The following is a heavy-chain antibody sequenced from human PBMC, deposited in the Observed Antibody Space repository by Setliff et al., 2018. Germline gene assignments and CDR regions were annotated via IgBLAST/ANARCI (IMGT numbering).Heavy chain of an antibody. CDR1: GYMFTTYG. CDR2: ISTYTGKT. J-gene: IGHJ3*01. D-gene: IGHD2-2*01. V-gene: IGHV1-18*01. Sequence: ASVKVSCKTSGYMFTTYGISWVRQAPGQGLEWMGMISTYTGKTTYAQKFQGRVTMTTDTSTGTGYMELRSLRSDDTAVYFCARFGGSCSSSSCYASDLWGQGTRVTVSS. CDR3: ARFGGSCSSSSCYASDL.